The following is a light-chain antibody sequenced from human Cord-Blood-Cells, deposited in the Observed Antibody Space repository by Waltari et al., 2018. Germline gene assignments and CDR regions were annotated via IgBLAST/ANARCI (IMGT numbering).Light chain of an antibody. CDR2: EGS. J-gene: IGLJ2*01. CDR3: CSYAGSSTLV. Sequence: QSALTQPASVSGSPGPSITISCTGTSSDVGSYNLVSWYQQHPGKAPKLMIYEGSKRPSGVSNRFSGSKCGNTASLTISGRQAEDEADYYCCSYAGSSTLVFGGGTKLTVL. CDR1: SSDVGSYNL. V-gene: IGLV2-23*01.